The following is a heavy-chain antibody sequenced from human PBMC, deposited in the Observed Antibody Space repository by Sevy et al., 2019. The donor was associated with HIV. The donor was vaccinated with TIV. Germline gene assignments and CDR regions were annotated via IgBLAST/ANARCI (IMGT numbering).Heavy chain of an antibody. D-gene: IGHD5-18*01. J-gene: IGHJ4*02. CDR1: GFTFSDYY. Sequence: GRSLRLSCAASGFTFSDYYMSWIRQAPGKGLEWFSSISSSHHAIKYADSVKGRFAISRDNAKKSLNLQMNSLRAEDTAVYFCVGRPYSATYSWSYYFDYWGLGTLVTVSS. V-gene: IGHV3-11*01. CDR3: VGRPYSATYSWSYYFDY. CDR2: ISSSHHAI.